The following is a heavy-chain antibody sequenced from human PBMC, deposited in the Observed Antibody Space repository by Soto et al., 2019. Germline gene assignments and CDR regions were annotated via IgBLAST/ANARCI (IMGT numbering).Heavy chain of an antibody. CDR2: IYGSGGGI. D-gene: IGHD3-10*01. V-gene: IGHV3-23*01. J-gene: IGHJ4*02. CDR3: AKDAVYNDGLWLMDL. CDR1: GLPHSLFA. Sequence: AGGSLRLSCIVSGLPHSLFAMMWIRQAPGKGLECVSGIYGSGGGIQYADSVKGRFTISRDNSKNTVYLQMTDLRADDTAIYYCAKDAVYNDGLWLMDLWGQGTQVTVSS.